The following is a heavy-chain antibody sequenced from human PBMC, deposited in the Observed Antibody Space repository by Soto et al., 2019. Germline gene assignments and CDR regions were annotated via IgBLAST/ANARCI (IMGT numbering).Heavy chain of an antibody. Sequence: QVRLQESGPGLVKPSETLSLTCTVSGGSIISYYWSWIRQPPGMGLEWIGYMYNTGSTIYNPSLKSRVTISVDTSKNQFSLKLNSVTAADTAVYYCARDLWGYCGADCYPLDVW. D-gene: IGHD2-21*02. V-gene: IGHV4-59*01. CDR3: ARDLWGYCGADCYPLDV. J-gene: IGHJ6*01. CDR2: MYNTGST. CDR1: GGSIISYY.